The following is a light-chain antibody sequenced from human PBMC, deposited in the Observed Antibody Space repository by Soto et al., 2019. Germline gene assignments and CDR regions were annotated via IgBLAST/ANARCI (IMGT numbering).Light chain of an antibody. V-gene: IGKV1-12*01. Sequence: DIQMTQAPASVSASVLDRVTVTLRAVQVIIVWLALYQETPGEAPKLLIYAASSLQSGVPSRFSGSGSGTDLTLTISSLQTEDFATYYCQQSNSFPWTFGQGPKV. J-gene: IGKJ1*01. CDR3: QQSNSFPWT. CDR2: AAS. CDR1: QVIIVW.